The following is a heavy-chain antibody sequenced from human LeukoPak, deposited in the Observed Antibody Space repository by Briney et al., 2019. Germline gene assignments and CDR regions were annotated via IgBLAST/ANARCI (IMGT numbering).Heavy chain of an antibody. D-gene: IGHD4/OR15-4a*01. J-gene: IGHJ4*02. CDR3: AKRSDYGTNGNYFDS. V-gene: IGHV3-66*04. Sequence: GGSLRLSCAASGFTVSSNYMSWVRQAPGKGLEWVSIIYSGGSTYYADSVKDRFTISRDNSKNTLYLQMNSLRAEDTAVYYCAKRSDYGTNGNYFDSWGLGTPVTVSS. CDR1: GFTVSSNY. CDR2: IYSGGST.